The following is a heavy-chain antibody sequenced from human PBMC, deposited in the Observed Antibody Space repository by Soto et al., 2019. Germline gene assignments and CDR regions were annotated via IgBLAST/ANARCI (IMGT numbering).Heavy chain of an antibody. CDR1: GFTFSGYW. Sequence: GGSLRLSCAVSGFTFSGYWMHWVRQAPGKGLVWVSRINSDGSTTSYADSVKGRFTISRDNAKNTLYLQMDSLRAEDTAVYYCASAKIGDYFQVYWGQGTLFTVSS. CDR2: INSDGSTT. V-gene: IGHV3-74*01. J-gene: IGHJ4*02. CDR3: ASAKIGDYFQVY. D-gene: IGHD4-17*01.